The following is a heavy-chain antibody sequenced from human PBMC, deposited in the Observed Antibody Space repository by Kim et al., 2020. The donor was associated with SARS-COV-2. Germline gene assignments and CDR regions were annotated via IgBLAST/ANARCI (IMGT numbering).Heavy chain of an antibody. J-gene: IGHJ5*02. D-gene: IGHD5-12*01. CDR3: ARGGSGYDWSWFDP. CDR2: IIPILGIA. V-gene: IGHV1-69*04. Sequence: SVKVSCKASGGTFSSYAISWVRQAPGQGLEWMGRIIPILGIANYAQKFQGRVTITADKSTSTAYMELSSLRSEDTAVYYCARGGSGYDWSWFDPWGQGTLVTVSS. CDR1: GGTFSSYA.